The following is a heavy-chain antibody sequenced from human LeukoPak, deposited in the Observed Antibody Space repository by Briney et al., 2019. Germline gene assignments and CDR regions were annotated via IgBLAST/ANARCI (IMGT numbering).Heavy chain of an antibody. V-gene: IGHV3-21*01. D-gene: IGHD4-17*01. Sequence: GGSLRLSCAASGFTFSSYSMNWVRQAPGKGLEWVSSISSSSSYIYYADSVKGRFTISRDNAKNSVFLQMNSLRGADTAVCYCARMWDYGDYKDWGQGTLVTVSS. CDR2: ISSSSSYI. CDR1: GFTFSSYS. CDR3: ARMWDYGDYKD. J-gene: IGHJ4*02.